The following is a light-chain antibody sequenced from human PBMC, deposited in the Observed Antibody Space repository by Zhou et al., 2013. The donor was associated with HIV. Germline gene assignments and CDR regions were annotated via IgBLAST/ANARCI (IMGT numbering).Light chain of an antibody. Sequence: DIQMTQSPSSLSASVGDRVTITCRASQGISIYLAWWQQKPGKIPELLIYATSALQSGVPSRFSGSGSGTDFTLTISSLEPEDFAVYYCQQRSNWPPTFGPGTKVDIK. CDR1: QGISIY. J-gene: IGKJ3*01. CDR3: QQRSNWPPT. CDR2: ATS. V-gene: IGKV1-27*01.